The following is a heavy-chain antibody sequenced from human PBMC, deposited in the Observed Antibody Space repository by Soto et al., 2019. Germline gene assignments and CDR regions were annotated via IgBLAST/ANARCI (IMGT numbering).Heavy chain of an antibody. D-gene: IGHD2-21*02. CDR3: ARVTLYGDDAFDI. CDR1: GFTFSDYY. Sequence: PGGSLRLSCAASGFTFSDYYMSWIRQAPGKGLEWVSYISSSGSTIYYADSVKGRFTISRDNAKNSLYLQMNSLRAEDTAVYYCARVTLYGDDAFDIWGQGTMVTVSS. V-gene: IGHV3-11*01. J-gene: IGHJ3*02. CDR2: ISSSGSTI.